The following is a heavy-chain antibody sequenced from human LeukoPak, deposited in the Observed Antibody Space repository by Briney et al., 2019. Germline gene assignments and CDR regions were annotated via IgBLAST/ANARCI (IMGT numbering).Heavy chain of an antibody. Sequence: GGSLRLSCAASGFTFSSYAMHRVRQAPAKGLEYVSAISSNGGSTYYANSVKGRFTISRDNSKNTLYLQMGSLRAEDMAVYYCARVPSYYYYYMDVWGKGTTVTVSS. CDR1: GFTFSSYA. CDR2: ISSNGGST. J-gene: IGHJ6*03. CDR3: ARVPSYYYYYMDV. V-gene: IGHV3-64*01.